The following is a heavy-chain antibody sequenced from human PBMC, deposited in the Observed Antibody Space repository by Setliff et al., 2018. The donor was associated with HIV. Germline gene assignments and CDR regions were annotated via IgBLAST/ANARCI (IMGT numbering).Heavy chain of an antibody. D-gene: IGHD6-6*01. CDR1: GDSISSSSYY. J-gene: IGHJ4*02. CDR3: ARREYSSSSPPFDY. CDR2: IYYSGST. V-gene: IGHV4-39*01. Sequence: SETLSLTCTVSGDSISSSSYYWGWIRQPPGKGLEWIGTIYYSGSTYSNPSLKSRVTMSVDTSKNQFSLKLISVTAADTAVYYCARREYSSSSPPFDYWGQGTLVTVSS.